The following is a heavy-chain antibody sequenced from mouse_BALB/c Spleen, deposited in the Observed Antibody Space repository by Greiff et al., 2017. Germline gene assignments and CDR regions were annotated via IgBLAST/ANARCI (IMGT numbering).Heavy chain of an antibody. CDR2: ISSGGSYT. J-gene: IGHJ3*01. CDR1: GFTFSSYG. CDR3: AREYGNLFAY. V-gene: IGHV5-6*03. Sequence: EVKLMESGGGLVKPGGSLKLSCAASGFTFSSYGMSWVRQTPDKRLEWVATISSGGSYTYYPDSVKGRFTISRDNAKNTLYLQMSSLKSEDTAMYYCAREYGNLFAYWGQGTLVTVSA. D-gene: IGHD2-10*02.